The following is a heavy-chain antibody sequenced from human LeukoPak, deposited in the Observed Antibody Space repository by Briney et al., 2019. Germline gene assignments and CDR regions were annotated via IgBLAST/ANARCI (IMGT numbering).Heavy chain of an antibody. CDR1: GFTFSSYW. D-gene: IGHD5-18*01. CDR2: IKQDGSEK. CDR3: ASDSGYSYGYLNY. J-gene: IGHJ4*02. Sequence: GGSLRLSCAASGFTFSSYWMSWVRQAPGKGLEWVANIKQDGSEKYYVDSVKGRFTISRDNAKNSLYLQMNSLRAEDTAVYYCASDSGYSYGYLNYWGQGTLVTVSS. V-gene: IGHV3-7*01.